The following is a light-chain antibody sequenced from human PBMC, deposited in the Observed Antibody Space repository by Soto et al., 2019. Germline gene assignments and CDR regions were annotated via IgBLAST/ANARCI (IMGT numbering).Light chain of an antibody. V-gene: IGKV1-27*01. CDR1: QDISNY. J-gene: IGKJ2*01. Sequence: DIQMTQSPSSLSASVGDRVTITCRAHQDISNYLAWYQQKPGKVPEFLIYAASTLRTGVQSRFSGSGSGTVFTLTINNLQPEDVATYYCRKYNSAPNTFGRGTRLEIK. CDR3: RKYNSAPNT. CDR2: AAS.